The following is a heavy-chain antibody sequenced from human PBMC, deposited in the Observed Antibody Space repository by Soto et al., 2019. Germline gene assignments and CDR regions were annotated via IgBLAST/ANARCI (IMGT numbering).Heavy chain of an antibody. J-gene: IGHJ6*02. CDR2: IYPGDSDT. Sequence: XESLKFSCEGAGNSCTSYWVGWVLQLPGKGLEWMGIIYPGDSDTRYSPSFQGRVTISADKSISTAYLQWSSLKASDTAMYYCARQGYDFWRSPPYGMDVWGQGTTVTVSS. CDR3: ARQGYDFWRSPPYGMDV. D-gene: IGHD3-3*01. V-gene: IGHV5-51*01. CDR1: GNSCTSYW.